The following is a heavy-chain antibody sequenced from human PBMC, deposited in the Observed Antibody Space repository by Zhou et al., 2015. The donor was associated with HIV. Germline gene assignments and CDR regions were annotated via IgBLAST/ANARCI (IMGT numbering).Heavy chain of an antibody. Sequence: QVQLVQSGAEVKKPGSSVKVSCKASGGTFSSYAIIWVRQAPGQGLEWMGGIIPIFRTTNYAQNFQGRVTITADESTNTAYMELSSLRSEDTAVYYCARRMGSYDSTSYYPNWGQGTLVTVSS. CDR2: IIPIFRTT. V-gene: IGHV1-69*01. CDR3: ARRMGSYDSTSYYPN. CDR1: GGTFSSYA. J-gene: IGHJ4*02. D-gene: IGHD3-22*01.